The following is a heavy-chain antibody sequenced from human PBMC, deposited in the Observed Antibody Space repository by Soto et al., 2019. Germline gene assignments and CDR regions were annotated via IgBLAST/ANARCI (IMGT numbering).Heavy chain of an antibody. CDR2: IYSGGST. J-gene: IGHJ6*03. V-gene: IGHV3-66*01. Sequence: PGGCLRLSCSASGLTVSSNDMSWVRQAPGKGLEWVSVIYSGGSTYYADSVKGRFTISRDNSKNTLYLQMNSLRAEDTAVYYCARGQGYGDYGEYYYYYYMDVWGKGTTVTVSS. CDR1: GLTVSSND. D-gene: IGHD4-17*01. CDR3: ARGQGYGDYGEYYYYYYMDV.